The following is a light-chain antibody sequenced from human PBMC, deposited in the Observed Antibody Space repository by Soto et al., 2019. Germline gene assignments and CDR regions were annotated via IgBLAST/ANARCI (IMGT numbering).Light chain of an antibody. CDR3: QQYSTYPSLT. CDR1: QTISQR. V-gene: IGKV1-5*03. J-gene: IGKJ4*01. Sequence: DIQMTQSPSTLAASVGDRVIITCRAGQTISQRLAWYQQKPGGAPTLLIYKASVLESGVPSRFSGSGSWTEVTLTISGLQPDDFSTYFCQQYSTYPSLTFGGGTKVEIK. CDR2: KAS.